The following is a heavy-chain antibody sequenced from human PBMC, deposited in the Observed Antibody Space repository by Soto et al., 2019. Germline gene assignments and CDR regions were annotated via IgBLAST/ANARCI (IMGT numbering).Heavy chain of an antibody. D-gene: IGHD3-3*01. CDR2: ISGSGGST. V-gene: IGHV3-23*01. CDR3: AKGSLGTYYDFWSGYQNFDY. Sequence: GGSLRLSCAASGFTFSSYAMSWVRQAPGKGLEWVSAISGSGGSTYYADSVKGRFTISRDNSKNTLYLQMNSLRAEDTAVYYCAKGSLGTYYDFWSGYQNFDYWGQGTLVTVSS. CDR1: GFTFSSYA. J-gene: IGHJ4*02.